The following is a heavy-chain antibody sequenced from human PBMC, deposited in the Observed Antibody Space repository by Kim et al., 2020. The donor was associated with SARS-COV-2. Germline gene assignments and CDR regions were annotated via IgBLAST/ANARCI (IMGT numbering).Heavy chain of an antibody. J-gene: IGHJ5*02. CDR3: ASSGYGSRGWFDP. D-gene: IGHD3-10*01. V-gene: IGHV1-2*02. Sequence: NYEQKFQGRGTMTRDTSISTAYMELSRLRSDDTAVYYCASSGYGSRGWFDPWGQGTLVTVSS.